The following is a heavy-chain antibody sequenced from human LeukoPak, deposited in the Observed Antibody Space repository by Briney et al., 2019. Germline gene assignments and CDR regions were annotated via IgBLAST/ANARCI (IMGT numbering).Heavy chain of an antibody. J-gene: IGHJ4*02. Sequence: ASVKVSCKASGGTFSSYAISWVRQAPGQGLEWMGGFDPEDGETIYAQKFQGRVTMTEDTSTDTAYMELSSLRSEDTAVYYCATEKWELLKGFDYWGQGTLVTVSS. D-gene: IGHD1-26*01. V-gene: IGHV1-24*01. CDR2: FDPEDGET. CDR1: GGTFSSYA. CDR3: ATEKWELLKGFDY.